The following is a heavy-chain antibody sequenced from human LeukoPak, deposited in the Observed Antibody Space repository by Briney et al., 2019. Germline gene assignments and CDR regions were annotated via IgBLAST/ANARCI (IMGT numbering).Heavy chain of an antibody. Sequence: PSETLSLTCTVSGGSISSSSYYWGWIRESPGKGREWIGSIYYSGSTYYIPSLKSRVTISVDTSKNQFSLKLSSVTAADAAVYYCARKCRDFTTINWFDPWGQGTLVTVSS. CDR2: IYYSGST. D-gene: IGHD3-3*01. CDR3: ARKCRDFTTINWFDP. J-gene: IGHJ5*02. CDR1: GGSISSSSYY. V-gene: IGHV4-39*01.